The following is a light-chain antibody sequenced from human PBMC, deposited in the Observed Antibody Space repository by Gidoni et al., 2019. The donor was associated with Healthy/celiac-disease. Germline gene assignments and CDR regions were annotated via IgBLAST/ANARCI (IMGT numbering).Light chain of an antibody. CDR3: QQSYSTPIT. Sequence: DIQRTQSPSSLSASVGDRVTITCRASQSMSSYLNWYQQKPGKAPKLLIYAASSLQSGVPSRFSCSGSGTDFTLTISSLQPEDFATYYCQQSYSTPITFGQGTRLEIK. V-gene: IGKV1-39*01. CDR2: AAS. J-gene: IGKJ5*01. CDR1: QSMSSY.